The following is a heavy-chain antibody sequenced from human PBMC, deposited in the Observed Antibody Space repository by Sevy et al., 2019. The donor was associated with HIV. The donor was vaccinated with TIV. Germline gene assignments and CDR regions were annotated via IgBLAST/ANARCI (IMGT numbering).Heavy chain of an antibody. CDR2: ISPFNNKT. Sequence: ASVKVSCKASGYTFSNYGISWVRQAPGQGLEWMGWISPFNNKTNYAQKFQGRVSLTSDTSATTAYMEVTSLRSDDTAVYYCARDRVHDWREGWFDPWGQGTLVTVSS. J-gene: IGHJ5*02. CDR3: ARDRVHDWREGWFDP. D-gene: IGHD2-21*01. CDR1: GYTFSNYG. V-gene: IGHV1-18*01.